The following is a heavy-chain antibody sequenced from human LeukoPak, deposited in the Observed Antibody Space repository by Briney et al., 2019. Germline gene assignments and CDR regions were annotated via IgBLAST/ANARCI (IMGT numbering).Heavy chain of an antibody. CDR1: GFTISSYA. V-gene: IGHV3-64*04. J-gene: IGHJ4*02. Sequence: GGSLRLSCSVSGFTISSYAMHWVRQAPGKGLEYVSSISSDGGSTYYADSVKGRFTISRDNSKNTLYLQMNSLRAEDTAVYYCAKVLTPYDILTGYYNPVDYWGQGTLVTVSS. D-gene: IGHD3-9*01. CDR3: AKVLTPYDILTGYYNPVDY. CDR2: ISSDGGST.